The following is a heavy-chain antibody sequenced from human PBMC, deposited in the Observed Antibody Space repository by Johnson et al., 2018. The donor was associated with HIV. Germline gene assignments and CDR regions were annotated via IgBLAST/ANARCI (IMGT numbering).Heavy chain of an antibody. Sequence: VQLVESGGGVVRPGGSLRLSCAASGFTFDDYAMNWVRQATGKGLEWVSAIGTAGDTYYPGSVKGRFTISREDAKSSLYLQMNSLRAEDTAVYYCAKDRRDVYTSLGAFDIWGQGTLVTVSS. CDR1: GFTFDDYA. CDR2: IGTAGDT. CDR3: AKDRRDVYTSLGAFDI. J-gene: IGHJ3*02. V-gene: IGHV3-13*01. D-gene: IGHD5-24*01.